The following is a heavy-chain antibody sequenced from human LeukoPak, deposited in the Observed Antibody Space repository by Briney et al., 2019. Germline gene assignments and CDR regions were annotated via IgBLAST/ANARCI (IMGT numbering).Heavy chain of an antibody. Sequence: SETLSLTCTVSGGSISSYYWSWIRQPPGKGLEWIGYIYYSGSTNYNPSLKSRVTISVVTSKNQFSLKLSSVTAADTAVYYCASMGYYYYMDVWGKGTMVTVSS. CDR2: IYYSGST. V-gene: IGHV4-59*01. J-gene: IGHJ6*03. CDR1: GGSISSYY. D-gene: IGHD3-10*01. CDR3: ASMGYYYYMDV.